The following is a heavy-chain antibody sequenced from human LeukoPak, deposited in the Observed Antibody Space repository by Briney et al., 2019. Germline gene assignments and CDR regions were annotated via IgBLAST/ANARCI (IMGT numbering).Heavy chain of an antibody. D-gene: IGHD5-12*01. V-gene: IGHV3-21*01. CDR1: GFTFSSYS. CDR2: ISSSSYI. J-gene: IGHJ4*02. CDR3: ASRGYSGYDQN. Sequence: GGSLRLSCAASGFTFSSYSMNWVRQAPGKGLEWVSSISSSSYIYYADSVKGRFTISRDNAKNSLYLQMNSLRAGDTAVCYCASRGYSGYDQNWGQGTLVTVSS.